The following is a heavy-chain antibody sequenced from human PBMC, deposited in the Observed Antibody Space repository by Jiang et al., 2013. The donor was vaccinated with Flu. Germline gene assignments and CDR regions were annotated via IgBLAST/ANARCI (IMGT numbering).Heavy chain of an antibody. D-gene: IGHD3-22*01. Sequence: KPTQTLTLTCTVSGFSLSNARMGVSWIRQPPGKALEWLAHIFSNDEKSYSTSLKSRLTISKDTSKSQVVLTMTNMDPVDTATYYCARAGNYYDSSGYPHDAFDIWGQGTMVTVSS. J-gene: IGHJ3*02. CDR1: GFSLSNARMG. V-gene: IGHV2-26*01. CDR2: IFSNDEK. CDR3: ARAGNYYDSSGYPHDAFDI.